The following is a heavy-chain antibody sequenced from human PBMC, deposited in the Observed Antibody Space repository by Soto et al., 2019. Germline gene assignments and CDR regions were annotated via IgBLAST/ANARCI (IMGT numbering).Heavy chain of an antibody. J-gene: IGHJ4*02. V-gene: IGHV1-46*01. D-gene: IGHD3-22*01. Sequence: QVQLVQSGAEVKKPGASVKVSCKASGFDFTDHYIHWVRQAPGQGLEWMGIISPDGGSTRYSQKFQARITMTRDTSTSTVYMELSSLRSEDTAIYYCARAQSHYDSSGIDYWGQGTLVTVSS. CDR3: ARAQSHYDSSGIDY. CDR1: GFDFTDHY. CDR2: ISPDGGST.